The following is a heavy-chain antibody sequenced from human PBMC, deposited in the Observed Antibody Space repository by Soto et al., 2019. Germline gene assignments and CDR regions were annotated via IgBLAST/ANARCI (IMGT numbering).Heavy chain of an antibody. Sequence: LSLTCTVSGGSISSYYWSWIRQPPGKGLEWIGYIYYSGSTNYNPSLKSRVTISVDTSKNQFSLKLSSVTAADTAVYYCARAPTPYDILTGYLHYYYYGMDVWGQGTTVTVSS. D-gene: IGHD3-9*01. V-gene: IGHV4-59*01. CDR3: ARAPTPYDILTGYLHYYYYGMDV. CDR2: IYYSGST. J-gene: IGHJ6*02. CDR1: GGSISSYY.